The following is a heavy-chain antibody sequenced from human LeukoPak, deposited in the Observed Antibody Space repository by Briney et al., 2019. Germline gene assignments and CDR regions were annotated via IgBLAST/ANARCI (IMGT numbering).Heavy chain of an antibody. CDR1: GGSISSGGYY. Sequence: LSLTCTVSGGSISSGGYYWSWIRQHPGKGLEWVSVIYSGGSAYYADSVKGRFTISRDNSKNTLYLQMDSLRAEDTAVYYCARYSSDWYFDYWGQGTLVTVSS. D-gene: IGHD6-19*01. CDR3: ARYSSDWYFDY. J-gene: IGHJ4*02. CDR2: IYSGGSA. V-gene: IGHV3-53*01.